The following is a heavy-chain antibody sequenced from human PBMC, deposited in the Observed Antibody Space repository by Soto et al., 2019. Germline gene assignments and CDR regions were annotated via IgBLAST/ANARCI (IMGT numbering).Heavy chain of an antibody. D-gene: IGHD6-19*01. CDR2: ISSSSSYI. Sequence: GGSLRLSCAASGFAFSSYSMNWVRQAPGKGLEWVSSISSSSSYIYYADSVKGRFTISRDNAKNSLYLQMNSLRAEDTAVCYCARSFRAVAGNPYYWGQGTLVTVSS. CDR3: ARSFRAVAGNPYY. J-gene: IGHJ4*02. V-gene: IGHV3-21*01. CDR1: GFAFSSYS.